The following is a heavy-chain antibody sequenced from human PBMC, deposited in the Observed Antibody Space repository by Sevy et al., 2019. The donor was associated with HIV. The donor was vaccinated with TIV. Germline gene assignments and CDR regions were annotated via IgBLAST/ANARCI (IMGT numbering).Heavy chain of an antibody. CDR1: GGSISSGSYY. Sequence: SETLSLTCTVSGGSISSGSYYWSWIRQPAGKGLEWIEHIYTSGSTNYNPSLKSRVTMSVDTSENQFSLRLSSVTAADTAVYYWARDGGYYSMDVWGQGTTVTVSS. CDR3: ARDGGYYSMDV. D-gene: IGHD3-16*01. CDR2: IYTSGST. V-gene: IGHV4-61*09. J-gene: IGHJ6*02.